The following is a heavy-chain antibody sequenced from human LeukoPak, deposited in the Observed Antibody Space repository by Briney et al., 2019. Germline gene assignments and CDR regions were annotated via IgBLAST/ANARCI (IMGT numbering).Heavy chain of an antibody. V-gene: IGHV3-30-3*01. CDR3: ARDTYSSGWYPIDY. CDR1: GFTFSSYA. CDR2: ISYDGSNK. J-gene: IGHJ4*02. D-gene: IGHD6-19*01. Sequence: LGGSLRLSCAASGFTFSSYAMHWVRQAPGKGLEWVAVISYDGSNKYYADSVKGRFTISRDNAKNSLYLQMNSLRAEDTAVYYCARDTYSSGWYPIDYWGQGTLVTVSS.